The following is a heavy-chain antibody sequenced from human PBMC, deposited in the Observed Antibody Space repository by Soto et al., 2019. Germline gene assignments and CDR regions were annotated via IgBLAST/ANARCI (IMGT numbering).Heavy chain of an antibody. J-gene: IGHJ6*03. CDR2: ISSSSSYI. D-gene: IGHD3-10*01. Sequence: EVQLVESGGGLVKPGGSLRLSCAASGFTFSSYSMNWVRQAPGKGLEWVSSISSSSSYIYYADSVKGRFTISRDNAKNSLDLQMNSLRAEDTAVYYCARDFYGSGSYYGDYYYYMDVWGKGTTVTVSS. CDR3: ARDFYGSGSYYGDYYYYMDV. V-gene: IGHV3-21*01. CDR1: GFTFSSYS.